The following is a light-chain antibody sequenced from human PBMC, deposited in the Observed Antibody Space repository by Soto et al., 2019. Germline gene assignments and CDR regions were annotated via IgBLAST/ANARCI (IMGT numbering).Light chain of an antibody. J-gene: IGLJ1*01. CDR3: SSYTGSSTLYV. CDR1: RSDVGSYNY. CDR2: DVN. V-gene: IGLV2-14*01. Sequence: QSVLTQPASVCGSPGQSIAISCTGTRSDVGSYNYVSWYQQHPGKAPKLIIFDVNNRPSGVSNRFSGSKSGNTASLAISGLQAEDEADYYCSSYTGSSTLYVFGTGTKVTVL.